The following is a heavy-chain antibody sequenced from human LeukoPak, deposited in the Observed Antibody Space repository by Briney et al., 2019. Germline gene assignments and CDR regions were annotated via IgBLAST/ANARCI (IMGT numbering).Heavy chain of an antibody. CDR2: INHSGST. D-gene: IGHD2-15*01. J-gene: IGHJ5*02. V-gene: IGHV4-34*01. CDR1: GGSFSGYY. Sequence: PSETLSLTCAVYGGSFSGYYWSWIRQPPGNGLEWIGEINHSGSTNYNPSLQSRVTISADTSKNQFSLNLRSVIAADTAVYYCTRGLRLGYCSGGSCYYWFDPWGQGTRVTVSS. CDR3: TRGLRLGYCSGGSCYYWFDP.